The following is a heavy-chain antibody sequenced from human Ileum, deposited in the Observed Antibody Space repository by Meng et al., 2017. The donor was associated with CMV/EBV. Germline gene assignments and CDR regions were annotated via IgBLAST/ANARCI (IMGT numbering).Heavy chain of an antibody. CDR3: ARGGSSAYGFDY. D-gene: IGHD5-12*01. V-gene: IGHV4-61*02. Sequence: QVQLQESGPGLVKPSQTLSLTCTVSGGSISSGNYYWSWIRQPAGKGLEWIGRFYTTGSIDYNPSPKSRVTISVDTSKNQFSLNLSSVTAADTAVYYCARGGSSAYGFDYWGQGTLVTVSS. J-gene: IGHJ4*02. CDR1: GGSISSGNYY. CDR2: FYTTGSI.